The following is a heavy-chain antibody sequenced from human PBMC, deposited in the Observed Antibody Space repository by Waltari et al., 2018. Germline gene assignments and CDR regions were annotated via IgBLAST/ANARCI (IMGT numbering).Heavy chain of an antibody. J-gene: IGHJ3*02. CDR1: GYTFTSYD. Sequence: QLQLVQSGAEVKKPGASVKVSCKASGYTFTSYDINWVRTSNGEGLEWMGWMNTNSGKTGYAQKFQGRVTISRNTAISTAYMELSRLRYDDTAVYDCESGTLSNDDFDIWGKGTTVTVSS. V-gene: IGHV1-8*03. CDR2: MNTNSGKT. D-gene: IGHD1-1*01. CDR3: ESGTLSNDDFDI.